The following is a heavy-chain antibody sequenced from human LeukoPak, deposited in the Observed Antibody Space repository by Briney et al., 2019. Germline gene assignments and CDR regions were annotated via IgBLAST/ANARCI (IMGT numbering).Heavy chain of an antibody. CDR3: ARDLLESLGGPFDY. D-gene: IGHD3-16*01. CDR1: GFTFGSYG. Sequence: QPGGSLRLSCAASGFTFGSYGMHWVRQAPGKGLEWVAVIWYDGSNKYYADSVKGRFTISRDNSKNTLYLQMNSLRAEDTAVYYCARDLLESLGGPFDYWGQGTLVTVSS. V-gene: IGHV3-33*01. J-gene: IGHJ4*02. CDR2: IWYDGSNK.